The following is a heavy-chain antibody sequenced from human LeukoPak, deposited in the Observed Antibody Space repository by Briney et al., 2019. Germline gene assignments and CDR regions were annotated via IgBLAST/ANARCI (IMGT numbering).Heavy chain of an antibody. CDR1: GYTFTGYY. CDR2: INPNSGGT. Sequence: ASVKVSCKASGYTFTGYYMHWERQAPGQGLEWMGWINPNSGGTNYAQKFQGRVTMTRDTSISTAYMELSRLRSDDTAVYYCARVAAHIVVVPAASDAFDIWGQGTMVTVSS. D-gene: IGHD2-2*01. CDR3: ARVAAHIVVVPAASDAFDI. V-gene: IGHV1-2*02. J-gene: IGHJ3*02.